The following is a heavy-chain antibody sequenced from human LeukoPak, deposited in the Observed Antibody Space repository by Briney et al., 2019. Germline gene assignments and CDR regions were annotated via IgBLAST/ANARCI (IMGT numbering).Heavy chain of an antibody. D-gene: IGHD2-21*01. CDR1: GFTFSNYA. J-gene: IGHJ4*02. CDR3: AKSGSSSVVVPSASSY. V-gene: IGHV3-23*01. Sequence: PGGSLRLSCAASGFTFSNYAMNWVRQAPGKGLEWVSAISASGGNTYYADSVKGRFTISRDNSKNTVYLQMNSLRAEDTAIYYCAKSGSSSVVVPSASSYWGQGTLVTVSS. CDR2: ISASGGNT.